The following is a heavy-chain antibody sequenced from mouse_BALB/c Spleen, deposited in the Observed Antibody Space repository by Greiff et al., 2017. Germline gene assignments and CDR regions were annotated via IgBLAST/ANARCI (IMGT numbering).Heavy chain of an antibody. CDR1: GFTFSSYT. Sequence: EVQLVESGGGLVKPGGSLKLSCAASGFTFSSYTMSWVRQTPEKRLEWVATISSGGSYTYYPDSVKGRFTISRDNAKNTLYLQMSSLKSEDTAMYYCTREAGRYGYFDYWGQGTTLTVSS. CDR3: TREAGRYGYFDY. CDR2: ISSGGSYT. J-gene: IGHJ2*01. V-gene: IGHV5-6-4*01. D-gene: IGHD2-14*01.